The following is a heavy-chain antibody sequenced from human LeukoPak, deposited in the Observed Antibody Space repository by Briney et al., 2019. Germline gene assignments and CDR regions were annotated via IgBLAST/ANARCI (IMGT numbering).Heavy chain of an antibody. CDR3: ARDKGNYYDSSGYYSFDY. CDR1: GFTFSSYA. D-gene: IGHD3-22*01. J-gene: IGHJ4*02. CDR2: ILPGGGDT. Sequence: PGGSLRLSCAASGFTFSSYAMTWVRQAPGKGLEWVSTILPGGGDTYYADSVKGRFTISRDTSKNTLYLQMNTLRVEDTAVYYCARDKGNYYDSSGYYSFDYWGQGTLVTVSS. V-gene: IGHV3-23*01.